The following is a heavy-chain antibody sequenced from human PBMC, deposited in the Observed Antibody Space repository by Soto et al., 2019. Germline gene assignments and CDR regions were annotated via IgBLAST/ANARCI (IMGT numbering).Heavy chain of an antibody. CDR2: SYYSGST. CDR1: GGSISSYY. J-gene: IGHJ4*02. V-gene: IGHV4-59*01. D-gene: IGHD2-15*01. Sequence: QVQLQESGPGLVKPSETLSLTCTVSGGSISSYYWSWIRQPPGKGLEWIGYSYYSGSTNYNASLKSRVTISVDTSKNPFSLTLSSVTAADTAVYYCARETGWYPDYWGQGTRVTVSS. CDR3: ARETGWYPDY.